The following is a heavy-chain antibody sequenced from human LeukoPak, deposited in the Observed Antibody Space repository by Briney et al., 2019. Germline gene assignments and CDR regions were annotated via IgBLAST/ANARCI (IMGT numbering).Heavy chain of an antibody. Sequence: SQTLSLTCTVSGGSISSGGYYWSWIRQHPGKGLEWIGYIYYSGSTYYNPSLKSRVTISVDTSKNQFSLKLSSVTAADTAVYFCARVIATVTTSRTYGMDVWGQGTTVTVSS. D-gene: IGHD4-17*01. CDR2: IYYSGST. J-gene: IGHJ6*02. CDR3: ARVIATVTTSRTYGMDV. V-gene: IGHV4-31*03. CDR1: GGSISSGGYY.